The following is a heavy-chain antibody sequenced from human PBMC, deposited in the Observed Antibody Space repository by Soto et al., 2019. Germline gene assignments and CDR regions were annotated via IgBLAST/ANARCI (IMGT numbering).Heavy chain of an antibody. CDR2: ISYDGSNK. J-gene: IGHJ4*02. CDR1: GFTFSSYG. D-gene: IGHD6-19*01. CDR3: AKDIGQGVAVDGRGPY. Sequence: QVQLVESGGGVVQPGRSLRLSCAASGFTFSSYGMHWVRQAPGKGLEWVAAISYDGSNKYYADSVKGRFTISRDNYKNTLNLKMNSVRAEDTAVYYCAKDIGQGVAVDGRGPYWGQGTLVTVSS. V-gene: IGHV3-30*18.